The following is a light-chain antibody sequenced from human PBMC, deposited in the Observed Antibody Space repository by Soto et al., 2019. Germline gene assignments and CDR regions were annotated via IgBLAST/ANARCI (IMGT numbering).Light chain of an antibody. V-gene: IGKV4-1*01. CDR2: WAS. Sequence: DIVMTQSPDSLAVSLGERATINCKSSQSVLYSSNNKNYLAWYQQKPGQPPKLLIYWASTRESGVPDGFSGSGSGTDFTLTISSLQAEDVEVYYCQQYYSTPHTFGQGTKLDIK. J-gene: IGKJ2*01. CDR1: QSVLYSSNNKNY. CDR3: QQYYSTPHT.